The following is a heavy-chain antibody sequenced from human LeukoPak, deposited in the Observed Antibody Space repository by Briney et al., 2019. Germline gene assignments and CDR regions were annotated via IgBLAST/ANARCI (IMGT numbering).Heavy chain of an antibody. Sequence: ASVKVSCKASGGTFSSYAISWVRQAPGQGLEWMGGIIPIFGTANYAQKFQGRVTITADESTSTAYMELSSLRSEDTAVYYCARADYGDATPLDYWGQGTLVTVSS. D-gene: IGHD4-17*01. CDR1: GGTFSSYA. J-gene: IGHJ4*02. CDR2: IIPIFGTA. CDR3: ARADYGDATPLDY. V-gene: IGHV1-69*13.